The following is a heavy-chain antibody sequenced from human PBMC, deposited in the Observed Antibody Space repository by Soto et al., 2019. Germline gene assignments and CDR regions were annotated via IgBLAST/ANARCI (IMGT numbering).Heavy chain of an antibody. D-gene: IGHD2-8*01. CDR1: GFTFSSYS. V-gene: IGHV3-21*01. J-gene: IGHJ4*02. Sequence: EVQLVESGGGLVKPGGSLRLSCAASGFTFSSYSMNWVRQAPGKGLEWVSSISSSSSYIYYADSVKDRFTNSRDNAKNSLYLQMNSLRAADTAVYYCARITLTWCTTDYWGQGTLVTVSS. CDR2: ISSSSSYI. CDR3: ARITLTWCTTDY.